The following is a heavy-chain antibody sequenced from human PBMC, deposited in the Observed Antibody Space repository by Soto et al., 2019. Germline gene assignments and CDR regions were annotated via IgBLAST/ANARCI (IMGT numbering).Heavy chain of an antibody. J-gene: IGHJ6*02. D-gene: IGHD2-15*01. V-gene: IGHV2-5*02. CDR2: IYWDDDK. Sequence: QITLKESGPTLVKPTQTLTLTCTFSGFSLTTSGAGVVWIRQPPGKALEWLALIYWDDDKRYSPSLKSRLTITKDTSKNQVVLTMTNMDPVDTATYYCAHKGGRGAGMDVWGQGTTVTVSS. CDR1: GFSLTTSGAG. CDR3: AHKGGRGAGMDV.